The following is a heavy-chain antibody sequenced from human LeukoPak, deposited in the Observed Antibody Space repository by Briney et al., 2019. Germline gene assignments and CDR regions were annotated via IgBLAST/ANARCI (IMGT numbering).Heavy chain of an antibody. Sequence: AGGSLRLSCAASGFTFSSYAMSWVRQAPGKGLEWVANIKQDGSEKYYVDSVKGRFTISRDNAKNSLYLQMNSLRAEDTAVYYCARWGRSGGSQTAFDIWGQGTMVTVSS. CDR3: ARWGRSGGSQTAFDI. CDR2: IKQDGSEK. D-gene: IGHD2-15*01. CDR1: GFTFSSYA. J-gene: IGHJ3*02. V-gene: IGHV3-7*01.